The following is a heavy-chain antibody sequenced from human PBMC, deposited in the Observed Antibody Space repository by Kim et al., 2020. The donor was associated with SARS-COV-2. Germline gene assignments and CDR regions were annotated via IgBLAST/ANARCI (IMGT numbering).Heavy chain of an antibody. CDR1: GGTFSSYA. J-gene: IGHJ4*02. Sequence: SVKVSCKASGGTFSSYAISWVRQAPGQGLEWMGGIIPIFGTANYAQKFQGRVTITADESTSTAYMELSSLRSEDTAVYYCARGTPRTPYDSSGYPDYWGQGTLVTVSS. D-gene: IGHD3-22*01. CDR2: IIPIFGTA. CDR3: ARGTPRTPYDSSGYPDY. V-gene: IGHV1-69*13.